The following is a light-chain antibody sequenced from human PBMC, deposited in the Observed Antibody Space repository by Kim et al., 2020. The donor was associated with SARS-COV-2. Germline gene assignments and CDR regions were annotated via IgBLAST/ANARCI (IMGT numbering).Light chain of an antibody. CDR3: QSYDSSLSGYV. CDR1: SSNIGAGYD. J-gene: IGLJ1*01. Sequence: RVTSSCTGSSSNIGAGYDVHWYQHLPRTAPKLLMYGDNNRPSGVPDRFSGSKSGTSASLAITGLQAEDEADYYCQSYDSSLSGYVFGTGTKVTVL. CDR2: GDN. V-gene: IGLV1-40*01.